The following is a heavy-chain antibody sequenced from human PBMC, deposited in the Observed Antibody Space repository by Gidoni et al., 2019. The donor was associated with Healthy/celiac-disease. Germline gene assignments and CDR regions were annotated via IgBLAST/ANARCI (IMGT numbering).Heavy chain of an antibody. Sequence: EVQLVESGGGLVQPGGSLSLSCASSGFTVSSNYMSGVRQAPGKGLEWVSVIYSGGSTYYADSVKGRFTISRDKSKNTLYLKMNSLRAEETAVYYCARDGRGYDFWSGYFYLDPWGQGTLVTVSS. J-gene: IGHJ5*02. D-gene: IGHD3-3*01. CDR3: ARDGRGYDFWSGYFYLDP. V-gene: IGHV3-66*01. CDR2: IYSGGST. CDR1: GFTVSSNY.